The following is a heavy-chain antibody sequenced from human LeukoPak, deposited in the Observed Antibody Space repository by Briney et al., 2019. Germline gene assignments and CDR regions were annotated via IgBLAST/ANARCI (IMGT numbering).Heavy chain of an antibody. D-gene: IGHD6-6*01. Sequence: RGSLRLSCVASGFTFSSYWMSWVRQAPGKGLEWVANIKHDGSEKYYVDSVKGRFTISRDNAKNSLYLQMNSLRAEDTAVYYCARDSSERQLVRNWFDPWGQGTLVTVSS. CDR3: ARDSSERQLVRNWFDP. CDR1: GFTFSSYW. J-gene: IGHJ5*02. CDR2: IKHDGSEK. V-gene: IGHV3-7*01.